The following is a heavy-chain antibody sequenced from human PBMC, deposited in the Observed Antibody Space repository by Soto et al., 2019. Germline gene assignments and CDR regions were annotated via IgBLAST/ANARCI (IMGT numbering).Heavy chain of an antibody. Sequence: EVQLVESGGGLVQPGRSLRLSCAASGFTFDDYAMHWVRQAPGKGLEWVSGISWNSGSIGYADSVKGRFTISRDNAKNSLYLQMNSLIAEDTAVYYCAKAPVAYGSGSYLKYNWFDPWGQGTLVTVSS. J-gene: IGHJ5*02. CDR1: GFTFDDYA. CDR3: AKAPVAYGSGSYLKYNWFDP. V-gene: IGHV3-9*01. D-gene: IGHD3-10*01. CDR2: ISWNSGSI.